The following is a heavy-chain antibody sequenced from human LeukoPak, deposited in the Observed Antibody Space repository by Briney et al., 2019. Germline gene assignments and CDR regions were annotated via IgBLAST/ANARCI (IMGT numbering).Heavy chain of an antibody. CDR1: GFSFGSYA. CDR3: AKDRGSGWPQFDY. V-gene: IGHV3-23*01. J-gene: IGHJ4*02. Sequence: PGGSLRLSCAASGFSFGSYAMSWVRQAPGKGLEWVSALSGRGGSTYYADSVKGRFTISRDNSKNTLYLQMNSLRAEGTAVYYCAKDRGSGWPQFDYWGQGTLVTVSS. D-gene: IGHD6-19*01. CDR2: LSGRGGST.